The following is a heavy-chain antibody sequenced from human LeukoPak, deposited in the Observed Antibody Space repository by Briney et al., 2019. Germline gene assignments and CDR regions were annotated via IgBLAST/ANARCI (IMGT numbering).Heavy chain of an antibody. D-gene: IGHD4-11*01. CDR3: ARDPSSVTLYFFDY. CDR1: VYTFIVNY. Sequence: ASVNVSFKASVYTFIVNYIHWLRQAPGQGREWMGWIDANNGDTKSAQKFQGRVTMSRDTSISTAYMDLSSLSPDDAAVYYCARDPSSVTLYFFDYWGQGTLVTVSS. V-gene: IGHV1-2*02. CDR2: IDANNGDT. J-gene: IGHJ4*02.